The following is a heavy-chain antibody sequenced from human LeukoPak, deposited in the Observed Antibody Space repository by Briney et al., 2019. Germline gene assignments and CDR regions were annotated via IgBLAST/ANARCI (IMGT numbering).Heavy chain of an antibody. CDR1: GGSISNYY. J-gene: IGHJ6*02. V-gene: IGHV4-4*07. CDR2: IFTSGST. D-gene: IGHD5-24*01. Sequence: SETLSLTCTVSGGSISNYYWTWIRQPAEKGLEWIGRIFTSGSTNYNPSLKSRVTTSVDTSKNQFSLKLSSVTAADTAVYYCARDGDGYNRDYYYYAMDVWGQGTTVTASS. CDR3: ARDGDGYNRDYYYYAMDV.